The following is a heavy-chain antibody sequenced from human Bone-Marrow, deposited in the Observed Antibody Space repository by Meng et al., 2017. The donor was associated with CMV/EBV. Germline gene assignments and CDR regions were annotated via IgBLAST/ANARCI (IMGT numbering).Heavy chain of an antibody. D-gene: IGHD2-8*01. Sequence: ASVKVSCKASGYTFIGYYIHWVRQAPGQGLEWMGWINPNTAGTNYVQKFQGRVTMTTDTSVNTAYMELSSLRSDDTAVYYCATEGVYAIGTPNPFDVWGQGTMVTVSS. J-gene: IGHJ3*01. V-gene: IGHV1-2*02. CDR3: ATEGVYAIGTPNPFDV. CDR2: INPNTAGT. CDR1: GYTFIGYY.